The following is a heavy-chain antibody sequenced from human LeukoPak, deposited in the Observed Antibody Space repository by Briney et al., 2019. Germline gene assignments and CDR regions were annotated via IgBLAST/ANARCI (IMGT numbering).Heavy chain of an antibody. D-gene: IGHD2-15*01. CDR2: IFPGDSDT. CDR3: ARQLSTLPDDAFDI. J-gene: IGHJ3*02. V-gene: IGHV5-51*01. CDR1: LNSFTSYW. Sequence: GESLKISCKGSLNSFTSYWIGWVRQMPGKGLEWMGIIFPGDSDTRYSPSFQGQVTISADKSISTAYLQWSSLKASDTAMSYSARQLSTLPDDAFDIWGQGTMVTVSS.